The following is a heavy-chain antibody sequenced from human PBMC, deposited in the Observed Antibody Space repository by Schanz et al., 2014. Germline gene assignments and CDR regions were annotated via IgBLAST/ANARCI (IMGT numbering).Heavy chain of an antibody. CDR3: ARDRDQWDGNYLDY. D-gene: IGHD1-26*01. CDR1: GYTFTRSG. J-gene: IGHJ4*02. Sequence: QVPLVQSGGEVKTPGASVKVSCKASGYTFTRSGISWVRQAPGQGLEWMGWIGGFDGKTNFAQKFQGRVTMTTDTSTSTVYMELRSLTSDDSAVYYCARDRDQWDGNYLDYWGQGTLVTVSS. V-gene: IGHV1-18*01. CDR2: IGGFDGKT.